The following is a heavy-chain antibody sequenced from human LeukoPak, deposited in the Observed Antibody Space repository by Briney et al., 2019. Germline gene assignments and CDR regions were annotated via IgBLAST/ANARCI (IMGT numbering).Heavy chain of an antibody. CDR3: ARGYCSSTSCYSGRGMDV. Sequence: ASVKVSCKASGYTFTSYYMHWVRRAPGQGLEWMGIINPSGGGTSYAQKFQGRVTMTRDTSTSTVYMEMSSLRSEDTAVYYCARGYCSSTSCYSGRGMDVWGQGTTVTVFS. J-gene: IGHJ6*02. CDR1: GYTFTSYY. CDR2: INPSGGGT. V-gene: IGHV1-46*01. D-gene: IGHD2-2*01.